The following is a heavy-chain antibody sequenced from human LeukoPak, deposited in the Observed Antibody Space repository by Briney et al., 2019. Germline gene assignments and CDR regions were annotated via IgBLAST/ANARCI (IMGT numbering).Heavy chain of an antibody. CDR1: GFTFSSYG. D-gene: IGHD5-12*01. J-gene: IGHJ6*03. V-gene: IGHV3-30*02. Sequence: GGSLRLSCAASGFTFSSYGMHWVRQAPGKGLEWVAFIRYDGSNKYYADSVKGRFIISRDNSKNTLYLQMNSLRAEDTAVYYCAKDTVKVTTIRRVPHYMDVWGKGTTVTISS. CDR3: AKDTVKVTTIRRVPHYMDV. CDR2: IRYDGSNK.